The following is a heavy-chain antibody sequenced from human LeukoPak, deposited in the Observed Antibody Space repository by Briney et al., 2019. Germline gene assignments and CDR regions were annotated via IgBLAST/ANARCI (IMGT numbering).Heavy chain of an antibody. CDR2: IYYSGST. Sequence: SETLSLTCTVSGGSISSYYWSWIRQPPGKGLEWIGYIYYSGSTNYNPSLKSRVTISVDTSENQFSLKLSSVTAADTAVYYCAREESSSSRFDYWGQGTLVTVSS. CDR1: GGSISSYY. CDR3: AREESSSSRFDY. D-gene: IGHD6-6*01. V-gene: IGHV4-59*01. J-gene: IGHJ4*02.